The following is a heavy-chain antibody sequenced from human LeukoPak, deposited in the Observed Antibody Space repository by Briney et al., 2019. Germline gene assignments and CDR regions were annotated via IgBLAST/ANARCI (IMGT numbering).Heavy chain of an antibody. D-gene: IGHD3-9*01. CDR1: GGSFSAYY. J-gene: IGHJ4*02. V-gene: IGHV4-34*01. CDR2: INHTGST. CDR3: ASLGHYYDILTGYTPDY. Sequence: SETLSLTCAVYGGSFSAYYWSWIRQPPGKGLEWIGEINHTGSTSYNPSLKSRVTISVDTSKNQFSLKLNSVTAADTAVYYCASLGHYYDILTGYTPDYWGQGTLVTVSS.